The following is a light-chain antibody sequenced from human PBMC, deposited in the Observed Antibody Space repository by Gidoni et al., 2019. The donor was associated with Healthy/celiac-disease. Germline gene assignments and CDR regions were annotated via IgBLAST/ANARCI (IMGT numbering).Light chain of an antibody. CDR1: SSNIGNNY. CDR3: GTWDSSLSAYV. Sequence: QSLLTQPPSVSAAPGPKVTISCSGSSSNIGNNYVSWYQQLPGTAPKLLIYDNNKRPSGIPDRFSGSKSGTSATLGITGLQTGDEADYYCGTWDSSLSAYVFGTGTKVTVL. V-gene: IGLV1-51*01. CDR2: DNN. J-gene: IGLJ1*01.